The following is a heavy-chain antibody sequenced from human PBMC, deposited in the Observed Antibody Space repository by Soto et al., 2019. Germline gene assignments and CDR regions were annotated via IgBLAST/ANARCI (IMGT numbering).Heavy chain of an antibody. CDR1: RFTVSSNY. V-gene: IGHV3-66*01. CDR3: ARDPPVQTTVTTTQY. J-gene: IGHJ4*02. CDR2: IYSGGST. Sequence: PAGCLNLSCAAARFTVSSNYMSWVRQAPGKGLERVSVIYSGGSTYYADSVKGRFTISRDNSKNTLYLQMNSLRAEDTAVYYCARDPPVQTTVTTTQYWVQGTLVTVSS. D-gene: IGHD4-17*01.